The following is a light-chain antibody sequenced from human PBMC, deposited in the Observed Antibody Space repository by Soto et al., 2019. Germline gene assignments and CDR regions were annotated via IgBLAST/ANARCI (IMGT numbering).Light chain of an antibody. CDR3: QQYNNWPRT. Sequence: EIVMTQSPATLSVSPGERATLSCRASQRISTNLAWYQQKPGQAPRLLIYGTSTRATGIPDRFSGSGSGTEFTLTISSLQSEDFAVYYCQQYNNWPRTFGQGTKVDIK. V-gene: IGKV3-15*01. J-gene: IGKJ1*01. CDR2: GTS. CDR1: QRISTN.